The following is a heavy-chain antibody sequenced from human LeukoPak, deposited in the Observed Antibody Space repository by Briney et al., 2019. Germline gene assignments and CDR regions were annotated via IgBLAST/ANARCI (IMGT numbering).Heavy chain of an antibody. D-gene: IGHD6-19*01. CDR3: AYSSGWCQGVDY. Sequence: SETLSLTCTVSRGSINSYYWSWIRQPAGKGLEWIGRIYTSGITNYNPSLKSRVTMSVDTSKTQFSLKLSSVTAADTAVYYCAYSSGWCQGVDYWGQGTLVTVSS. J-gene: IGHJ4*02. V-gene: IGHV4-4*07. CDR1: RGSINSYY. CDR2: IYTSGIT.